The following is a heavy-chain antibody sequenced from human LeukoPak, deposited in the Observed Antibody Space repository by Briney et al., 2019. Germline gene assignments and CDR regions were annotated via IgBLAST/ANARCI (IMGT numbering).Heavy chain of an antibody. CDR3: ARLVGGTAFDI. CDR2: INAGNGNT. CDR1: GYTFTSYA. D-gene: IGHD1-26*01. V-gene: IGHV1-3*01. J-gene: IGHJ3*02. Sequence: ASVKVSCKASGYTFTSYAMHWVRQAPGQRLEWMGWINAGNGNTKYSQKFQGRVTITRDTPASTAYMELSSLRSEDTAVYYCARLVGGTAFDIWGQGTMVTVSS.